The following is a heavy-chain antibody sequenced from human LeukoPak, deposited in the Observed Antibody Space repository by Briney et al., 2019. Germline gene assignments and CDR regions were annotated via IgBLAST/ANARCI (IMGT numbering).Heavy chain of an antibody. J-gene: IGHJ6*03. CDR2: INPNSGGT. CDR3: ARGGLVDNWIPNYYYYYMDV. CDR1: GYTFTGYY. D-gene: IGHD1-20*01. Sequence: ASVKVSCKASGYTFTGYYMHWVRQAPGQGLEWMGWINPNSGGTNYAQKFQGRVTMTRDTSISTAYMELSRLRSDDTAVYYCARGGLVDNWIPNYYYYYMDVWGKGTTVTVSS. V-gene: IGHV1-2*02.